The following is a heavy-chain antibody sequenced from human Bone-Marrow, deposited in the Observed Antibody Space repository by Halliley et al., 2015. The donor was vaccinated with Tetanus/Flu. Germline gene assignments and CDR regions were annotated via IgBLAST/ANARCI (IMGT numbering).Heavy chain of an antibody. CDR3: ARAKLLGAPPYNWFDP. Sequence: GLVKPSETLSLTCTVSGASISDYYWSWIRQTPGKALEWIGYVYYTGSTLYNPSLKSRLSISVDTSKNQFSLTLTSVTAADTAMYYCARAKLLGAPPYNWFDPWGQGTLVTVSS. V-gene: IGHV4-59*01. CDR1: GASISDYY. CDR2: VYYTGST. J-gene: IGHJ5*02. D-gene: IGHD1-26*01.